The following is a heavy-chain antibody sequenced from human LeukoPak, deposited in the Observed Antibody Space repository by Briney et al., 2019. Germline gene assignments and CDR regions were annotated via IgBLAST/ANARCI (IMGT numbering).Heavy chain of an antibody. CDR1: GFTFSSYT. CDR3: ARDRTSLGYAFDV. J-gene: IGHJ3*01. Sequence: GGSLRLSCAASGFTFSSYTMHWVRQAPGKGLEWGGVISYDGSNKYYADSVKGRFTISRDNSKNTLYLQMNSLRAEDTAVYYCARDRTSLGYAFDVWGQGTMVTVSS. CDR2: ISYDGSNK. D-gene: IGHD7-27*01. V-gene: IGHV3-30-3*01.